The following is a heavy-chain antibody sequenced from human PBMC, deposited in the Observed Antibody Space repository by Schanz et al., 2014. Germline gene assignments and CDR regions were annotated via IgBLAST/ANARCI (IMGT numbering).Heavy chain of an antibody. Sequence: AQLLDSGGGLAQPGGSLRLSCAASGFTFNIYAMSWVRQAPGKGLEWVAFVPFDGSQKFYADSVKGRFTISRDNSKNTVYLQMNSLRPGDTAVYYCARESSNDIVLVPGAVFDHWGQGILVTVSS. CDR2: VPFDGSQK. CDR1: GFTFNIYA. CDR3: ARESSNDIVLVPGAVFDH. D-gene: IGHD2-2*01. V-gene: IGHV3-30*04. J-gene: IGHJ4*02.